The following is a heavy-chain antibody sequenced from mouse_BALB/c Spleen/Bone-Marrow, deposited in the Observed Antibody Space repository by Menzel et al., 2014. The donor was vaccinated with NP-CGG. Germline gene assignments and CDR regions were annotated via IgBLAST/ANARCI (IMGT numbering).Heavy chain of an antibody. D-gene: IGHD3-3*01. CDR2: INPSNGRT. V-gene: IGHV1S81*02. CDR1: GYTFTSYW. CDR3: ARWAGNGGY. Sequence: QVQLQQPGAELVKPGASVKLSCKASGYTFTSYWMHWVKQRPGQGLEWIGEINPSNGRTNYNEKFKSKATLTVDKSSSTAYMQLSSLTSEDSAVYYCARWAGNGGYWGRGTTLTVSS. J-gene: IGHJ2*01.